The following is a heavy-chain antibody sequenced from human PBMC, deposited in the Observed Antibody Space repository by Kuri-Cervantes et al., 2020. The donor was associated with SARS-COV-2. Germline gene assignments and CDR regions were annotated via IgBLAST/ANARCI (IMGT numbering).Heavy chain of an antibody. J-gene: IGHJ4*02. CDR3: ARDLERGPARFDY. CDR2: INPNSGGT. D-gene: IGHD3-3*01. Sequence: ASVKVSCKASGYTFSNYDISWVRQAPGQGLEWMGWINPNSGGTNYAQKFQGRVTMTRDTSISTAYMELSRLRSDDTAVYYCARDLERGPARFDYWGQGTLVTVSS. CDR1: GYTFSNYD. V-gene: IGHV1-2*02.